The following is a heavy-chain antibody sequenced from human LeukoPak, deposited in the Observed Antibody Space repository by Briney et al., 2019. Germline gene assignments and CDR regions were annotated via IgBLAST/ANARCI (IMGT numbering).Heavy chain of an antibody. Sequence: SETLSLTCAVYGGSFSGYYWSWIRQPPGKGLEWIGEINHSGSTNYNPSLKSRVTISVDTSKNQFSLKLSSVTAADTAVYYCARRPPVQLWLLGGFDYWGQGTLVTVSS. V-gene: IGHV4-34*01. CDR3: ARRPPVQLWLLGGFDY. CDR1: GGSFSGYY. D-gene: IGHD5-18*01. J-gene: IGHJ4*02. CDR2: INHSGST.